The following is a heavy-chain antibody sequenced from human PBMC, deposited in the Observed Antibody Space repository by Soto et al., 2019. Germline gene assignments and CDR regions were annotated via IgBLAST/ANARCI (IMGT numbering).Heavy chain of an antibody. CDR3: ARRLGEGYIDY. CDR1: GDSISSSSYF. Sequence: QLQLQESGPGLVKPSETLSLTCTVSGDSISSSSYFWVWVRQPPGKGLEWIGSIYYSGSTDYNPSLKRRVTIFGDTSKNCFSLTPTSVPAADSAEYYCARRLGEGYIDYWGQGTRVTASS. CDR2: IYYSGST. V-gene: IGHV4-39*02. D-gene: IGHD3-16*01. J-gene: IGHJ4*02.